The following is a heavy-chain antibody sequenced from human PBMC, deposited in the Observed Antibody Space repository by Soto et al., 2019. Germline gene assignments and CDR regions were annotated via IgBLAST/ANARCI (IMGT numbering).Heavy chain of an antibody. Sequence: EVQLLESGGGLVQPGGSLRLSCATSGFTFSSSAMTWVRQAPGKGLEWVSSITDGGGLTYYADSVKGRCTISRDNSKKTQILQMNSLRTDDTAVYYCAVGGDVVGTIGHFYWGQGTLVTVSS. CDR2: ITDGGGLT. V-gene: IGHV3-23*01. CDR3: AVGGDVVGTIGHFY. D-gene: IGHD5-12*01. CDR1: GFTFSSSA. J-gene: IGHJ4*02.